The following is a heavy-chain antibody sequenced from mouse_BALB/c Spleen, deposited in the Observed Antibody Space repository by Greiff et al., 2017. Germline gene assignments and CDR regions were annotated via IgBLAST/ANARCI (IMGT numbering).Heavy chain of an antibody. J-gene: IGHJ4*01. Sequence: QVQLQQSGAELVRPGSSVTISCTASGFAFSSYWLNWVKQRPGQGLEWIGQIYPGDGDTNYNAKFKGKATLTADKSSNTAYMQLSSLTSEDSAVYYCAGNGRGAMDYWGQGTLVTVS. V-gene: IGHV1-80*01. CDR3: AGNGRGAMDY. CDR2: IYPGDGDT. CDR1: GFAFSSYW.